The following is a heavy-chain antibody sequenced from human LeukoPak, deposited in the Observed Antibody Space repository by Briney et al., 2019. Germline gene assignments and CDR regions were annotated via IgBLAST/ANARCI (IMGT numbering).Heavy chain of an antibody. V-gene: IGHV4-59*08. J-gene: IGHJ5*02. D-gene: IGHD2-2*01. Sequence: SETLSLTCTVSGGSISSYYWSWIRQPLGKGLEWIGYIYYSGSTNYNPSLKSRVTISVDTSKNQFSLKLSSVTAADTAVYYCARTPTRVKLVVVPAVSRWFDPWGQGTLVTVSS. CDR2: IYYSGST. CDR1: GGSISSYY. CDR3: ARTPTRVKLVVVPAVSRWFDP.